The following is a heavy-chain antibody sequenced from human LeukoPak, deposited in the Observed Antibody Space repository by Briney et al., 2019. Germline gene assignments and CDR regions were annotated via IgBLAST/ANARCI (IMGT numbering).Heavy chain of an antibody. CDR2: ISYDGSNK. CDR3: ARDDVGSY. Sequence: PGGSLRLSCAASGFTFSSYAMHWVRQAPGKGLEWVAVISYDGSNKYYADSVKGRFTISRDNSKNTLYPQMNSLRAEDTAVYYCARDDVGSYWGQGTLVTVSS. V-gene: IGHV3-30-3*01. J-gene: IGHJ4*02. CDR1: GFTFSSYA. D-gene: IGHD2-15*01.